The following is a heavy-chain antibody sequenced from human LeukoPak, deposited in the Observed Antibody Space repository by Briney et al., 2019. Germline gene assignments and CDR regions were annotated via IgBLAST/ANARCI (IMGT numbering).Heavy chain of an antibody. CDR3: ARALKVCSSTSCDDY. V-gene: IGHV1-69*06. D-gene: IGHD2-2*01. Sequence: ASVKVSCKASGGTFSSYAISRVRQAPGQGLEWMGRIIPIFGTANYAQKFQGRVTITADKSTSTAYMELSSLRSEDTAVYYCARALKVCSSTSCDDYWGQGTLVTVSS. CDR1: GGTFSSYA. J-gene: IGHJ4*02. CDR2: IIPIFGTA.